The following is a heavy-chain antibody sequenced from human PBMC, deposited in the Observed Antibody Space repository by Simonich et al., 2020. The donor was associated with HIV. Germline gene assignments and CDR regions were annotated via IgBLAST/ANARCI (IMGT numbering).Heavy chain of an antibody. CDR2: INHGGSN. V-gene: IGHV4-34*01. CDR3: ARYTPAYSRGHWYFDL. CDR1: GGSFSDFY. D-gene: IGHD6-19*01. Sequence: QVQLQQWGAGLLKPSETLSLTCIVYGGSFSDFYWSWLRQPPGKGLEWIGDINHGGSNTDNPSRKNRVTISEDASKNQFSLNLSSVTAADTAVYYCARYTPAYSRGHWYFDLWGRGTLVTVSS. J-gene: IGHJ2*01.